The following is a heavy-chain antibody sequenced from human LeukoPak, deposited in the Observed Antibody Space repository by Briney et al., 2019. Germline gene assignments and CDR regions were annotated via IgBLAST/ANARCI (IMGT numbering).Heavy chain of an antibody. V-gene: IGHV1-2*02. CDR1: GYTFTGYY. Sequence: ASVKVSCKASGYTFTGYYMHWVRQAPGQGLEWMGWINPNSGGTNYAQKFQGRVTMTRDTSISTAYMELSRLRSDDTAVYYCARGVVGVVIRANWFDPWGQGTLVTVSS. CDR3: ARGVVGVVIRANWFDP. J-gene: IGHJ5*02. CDR2: INPNSGGT. D-gene: IGHD3-3*01.